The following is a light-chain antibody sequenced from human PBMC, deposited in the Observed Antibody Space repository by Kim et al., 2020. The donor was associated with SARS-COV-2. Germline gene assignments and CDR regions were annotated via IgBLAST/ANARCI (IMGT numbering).Light chain of an antibody. V-gene: IGLV10-54*01. CDR1: SKDVGDRG. Sequence: PTATSPLSGTSKDVGDRGATWLQQHQGHPPKLLSNRRNNRPSGISERFSASRSGDTASLTITGLQPEDEADYYCSAWDSSLSAWVFGGGTQLTVL. CDR2: RRN. J-gene: IGLJ2*01. CDR3: SAWDSSLSAWV.